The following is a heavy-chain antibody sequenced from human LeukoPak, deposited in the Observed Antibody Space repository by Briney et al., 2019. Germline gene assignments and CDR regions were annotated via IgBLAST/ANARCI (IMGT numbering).Heavy chain of an antibody. CDR1: GAFIDSNNW. Sequence: SETLSLTCAVPGAFIDSNNWWSWVRQTPGKGLEWIAEIFHSGSTNYNPSLESRVTISLDESKNQFYLKLNSVTAADTAVYYCARAPKYYFDSSASWYFDIWGLGTLVAVSS. CDR2: IFHSGST. J-gene: IGHJ2*01. V-gene: IGHV4-4*02. D-gene: IGHD3-22*01. CDR3: ARAPKYYFDSSASWYFDI.